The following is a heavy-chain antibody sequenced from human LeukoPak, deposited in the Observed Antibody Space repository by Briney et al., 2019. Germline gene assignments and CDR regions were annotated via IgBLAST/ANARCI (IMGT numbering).Heavy chain of an antibody. CDR1: GLTFSNYW. D-gene: IGHD3-16*01. CDR3: ARDGFGTGSN. J-gene: IGHJ4*02. Sequence: GGSLRLSCAASGLTFSNYWMDWVRQAPGKGLEWEANIKQDGSEKNYVDSVKGRFIISRDNAKNSLYLQMNTLRADDTAVYYCARDGFGTGSNWGQGTLVTVSS. V-gene: IGHV3-7*03. CDR2: IKQDGSEK.